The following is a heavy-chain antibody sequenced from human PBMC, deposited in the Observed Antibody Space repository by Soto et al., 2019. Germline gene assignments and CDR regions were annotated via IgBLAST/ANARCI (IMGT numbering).Heavy chain of an antibody. J-gene: IGHJ4*02. Sequence: PSETLSLTCTVSGGSISSGGYYWSWIRQHPGKGLEWIGYIYYSGSTYYNPSLKSRVTISVDTSKNQFSLKLSSVTAADTAVYYCARVTIDYDSSGYYQYYFDYWGQGTLVTVS. CDR2: IYYSGST. V-gene: IGHV4-30-4*08. D-gene: IGHD3-22*01. CDR1: GGSISSGGYY. CDR3: ARVTIDYDSSGYYQYYFDY.